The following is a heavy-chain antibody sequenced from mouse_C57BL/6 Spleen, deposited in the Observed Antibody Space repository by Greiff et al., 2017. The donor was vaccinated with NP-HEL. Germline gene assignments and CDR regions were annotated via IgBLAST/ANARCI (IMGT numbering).Heavy chain of an antibody. Sequence: EVNVVESGGDLVKPGGSLKLSCAASGFTFSSYGMSWVRQTPDKRLEWVATISSGGSYTYYPDSVKGRFTISRDNAKNTLYLQMSSLKSEDTAMYYCASRDYFDYWGQGTTLTVSS. CDR2: ISSGGSYT. CDR3: ASRDYFDY. V-gene: IGHV5-6*01. J-gene: IGHJ2*01. CDR1: GFTFSSYG.